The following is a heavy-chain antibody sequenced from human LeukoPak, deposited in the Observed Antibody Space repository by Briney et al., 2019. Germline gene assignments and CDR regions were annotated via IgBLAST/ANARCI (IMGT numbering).Heavy chain of an antibody. D-gene: IGHD6-19*01. CDR3: ARDAGYSSGWYGGYFDY. CDR2: ISYDGSNK. J-gene: IGHJ4*02. V-gene: IGHV3-30-3*01. Sequence: GGSLRLSCAASGFTFSSYAMHWVRQAPGKGLEWVAVISYDGSNKYYADSVKGRFTISRDNSKNRLYLQMNSLRAEDTAVYYCARDAGYSSGWYGGYFDYWGQGTLVTVSS. CDR1: GFTFSSYA.